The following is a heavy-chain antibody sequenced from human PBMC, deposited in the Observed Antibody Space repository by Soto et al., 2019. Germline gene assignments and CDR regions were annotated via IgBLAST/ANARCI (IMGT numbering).Heavy chain of an antibody. V-gene: IGHV4-39*01. CDR2: VYYRGRS. Sequence: SETLSLTCTVSGGSVTNSSYYWGWIRQSPGKGLEWIGSVYYRGRSYSKSSVKSRVTISVDTSKNQFYLNLNSVTASDTAVYFCVSQRTTVITQDYFDYWGPGALVTVSS. D-gene: IGHD4-4*01. CDR3: VSQRTTVITQDYFDY. CDR1: GGSVTNSSYY. J-gene: IGHJ4*02.